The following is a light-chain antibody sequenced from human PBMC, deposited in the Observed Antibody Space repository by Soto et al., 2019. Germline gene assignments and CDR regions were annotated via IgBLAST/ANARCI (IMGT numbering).Light chain of an antibody. V-gene: IGKV1-33*01. CDR3: QQYDNLPRFT. CDR2: DAS. J-gene: IGKJ3*01. Sequence: DIQMTQSPSSLSASVGDRVTITCQASQDISNYLNWYQQKPGKAPKLLIYDASNLETGVPSRFSESGSGTDFPFTISSLQPEDIATYYCQQYDNLPRFTFGPGTKVDIK. CDR1: QDISNY.